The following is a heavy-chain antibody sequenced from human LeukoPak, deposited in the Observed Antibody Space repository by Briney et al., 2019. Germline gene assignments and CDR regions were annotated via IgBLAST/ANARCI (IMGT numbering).Heavy chain of an antibody. CDR2: ISYDGSNK. CDR1: GFTFSSYG. J-gene: IGHJ3*02. D-gene: IGHD3-3*01. V-gene: IGHV3-30*18. CDR3: AKILTGVSTGDAFDI. Sequence: GGSLRLSCAASGFTFSSYGMHWVRQAPGKGLEWVAVISYDGSNKYYADSVKGRFTISRDTSNNTLYLQMNSLRAEDAAVYYCAKILTGVSTGDAFDIWGQGTLVTVSS.